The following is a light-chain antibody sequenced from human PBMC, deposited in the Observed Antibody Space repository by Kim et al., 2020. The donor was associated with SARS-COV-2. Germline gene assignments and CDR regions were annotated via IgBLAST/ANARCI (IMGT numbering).Light chain of an antibody. CDR2: RAS. V-gene: IGKV1-27*01. J-gene: IGKJ4*01. CDR1: QGISNF. CDR3: QKYNSAPLT. Sequence: SASVGDRVTITCRASQGISNFLAWYQQKPGEVPKLLIYRASTLQSGVPSRFSGSGSGTEFTLTISSRQPEDVATYYCQKYNSAPLTFGGGTKLEI.